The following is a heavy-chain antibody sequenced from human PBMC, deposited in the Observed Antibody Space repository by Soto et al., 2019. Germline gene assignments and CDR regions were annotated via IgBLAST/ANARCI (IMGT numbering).Heavy chain of an antibody. CDR1: GGSISSYY. Sequence: SETLSLTCTVSGGSISSYYWSWIRQPPGKGLEWIGYIYYSGSTNYNPSLKSRVTISVDTSKNQFSLKLSSVTAADTAVYYCARCYSGRYYYMDVWGKGTTVTVSS. CDR3: ARCYSGRYYYMDV. V-gene: IGHV4-59*08. J-gene: IGHJ6*03. CDR2: IYYSGST. D-gene: IGHD2-15*01.